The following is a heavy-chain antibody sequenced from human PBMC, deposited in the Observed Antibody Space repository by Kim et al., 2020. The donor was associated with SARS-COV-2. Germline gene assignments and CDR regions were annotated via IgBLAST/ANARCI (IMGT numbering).Heavy chain of an antibody. CDR1: GGSISSSNYY. Sequence: SETLCLTCTVSGGSISSSNYYWGWIRQPPGKGLEWIGTIHYSGNTYYNPSLKSRLTMSVDTSKNQFSLRLTSVTAADTAVYYCAKRTSETTFDYWGQGTLVTVSA. J-gene: IGHJ4*02. D-gene: IGHD3-3*01. CDR2: IHYSGNT. CDR3: AKRTSETTFDY. V-gene: IGHV4-39*01.